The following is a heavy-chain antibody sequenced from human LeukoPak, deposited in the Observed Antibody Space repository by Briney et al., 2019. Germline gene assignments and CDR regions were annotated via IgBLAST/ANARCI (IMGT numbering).Heavy chain of an antibody. V-gene: IGHV4-34*01. J-gene: IGHJ4*02. CDR1: GGSFSGYY. CDR3: ARRGRGGSFDY. D-gene: IGHD2-15*01. CDR2: INHSGST. Sequence: SETLSLTCAVYGGSFSGYYWSWIRQPPGKGLEWIGEINHSGSTNYNPSLKSRVTISVDTSKNQFSLKLSSVTAADTAVYYCARRGRGGSFDYWGQGTLVTVSS.